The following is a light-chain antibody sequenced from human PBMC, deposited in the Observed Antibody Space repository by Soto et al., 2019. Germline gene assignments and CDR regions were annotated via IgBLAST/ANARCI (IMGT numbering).Light chain of an antibody. CDR2: LEGSGSY. J-gene: IGLJ3*02. CDR3: ETWDSNTRV. CDR1: SGHSSYI. Sequence: QAVVTQPSSASASLGSSVKFTCTLSSGHSSYIIAWHQQQPGTDPRYLMKLEGSGSYNKGSGVPDRFSGSSSGAARYLTVSTLQFEDEADYYCETWDSNTRVFGGGTKLTVL. V-gene: IGLV4-60*02.